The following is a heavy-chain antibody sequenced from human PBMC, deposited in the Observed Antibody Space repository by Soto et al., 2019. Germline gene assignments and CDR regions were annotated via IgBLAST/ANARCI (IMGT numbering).Heavy chain of an antibody. J-gene: IGHJ6*02. D-gene: IGHD1-26*01. CDR1: GGSISSGGYY. V-gene: IGHV4-31*03. Sequence: SETLSLTCTVSGGSISSGGYYWSWIRQHPGKGLEWIGYIYYSGSTYYTPSRKSRVTISVDTSKNQFSLKLSSVTAADTAVYYCARHHVEWELPYYYYYGMDVWGQGTTVTVSS. CDR3: ARHHVEWELPYYYYYGMDV. CDR2: IYYSGST.